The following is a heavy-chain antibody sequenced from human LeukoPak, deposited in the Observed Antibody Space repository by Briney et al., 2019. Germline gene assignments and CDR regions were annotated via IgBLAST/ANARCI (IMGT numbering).Heavy chain of an antibody. CDR2: VYSGGST. Sequence: GGSLRLSCAASGFTVSSNYMSWVRQAPGKGLEWVSVVYSGGSTYYADSVKGRFTISRDNSKNTLYLQMNSLRAEDTAVYYGARCPRDWVDYYGMDVWGKGTTVTVSS. CDR3: ARCPRDWVDYYGMDV. J-gene: IGHJ6*04. CDR1: GFTVSSNY. D-gene: IGHD3-9*01. V-gene: IGHV3-53*01.